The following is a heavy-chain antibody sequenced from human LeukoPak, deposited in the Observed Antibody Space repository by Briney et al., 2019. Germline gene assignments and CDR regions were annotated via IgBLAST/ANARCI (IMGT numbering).Heavy chain of an antibody. CDR3: ARQDGDYTRRYGMDV. Sequence: PSETLFLTCTVSGGSISSYYWSWIRQPPGKGLEWIGYIYYSGSTNYNPSLKSRVTISVDTSKNQFSLKLSSVTAADTAVYYCARQDGDYTRRYGMDVWGQGTTVTVSS. J-gene: IGHJ6*02. D-gene: IGHD4-17*01. CDR1: GGSISSYY. V-gene: IGHV4-59*08. CDR2: IYYSGST.